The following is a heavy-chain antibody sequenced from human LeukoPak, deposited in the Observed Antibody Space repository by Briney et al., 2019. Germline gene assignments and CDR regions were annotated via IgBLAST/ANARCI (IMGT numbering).Heavy chain of an antibody. D-gene: IGHD3-10*01. CDR3: AKTMVRGVIGVFDY. CDR1: GFTFSNYA. J-gene: IGHJ4*02. V-gene: IGHV3-23*01. Sequence: GGSLRLSCEASGFTFSNYAMSWVRQAPEKGLEWVSAISGSGGSTYYADSVKGRFTISRDNSKNTLYLQMNSLRAEDTAVYYCAKTMVRGVIGVFDYWGQGTLVTVSS. CDR2: ISGSGGST.